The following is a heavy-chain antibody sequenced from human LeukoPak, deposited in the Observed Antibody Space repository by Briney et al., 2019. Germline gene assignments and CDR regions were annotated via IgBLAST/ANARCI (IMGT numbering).Heavy chain of an antibody. Sequence: SVKVSCKASGGTFSSYAISWVRQAPGQGLEWMGRIIPILGIANYAQKFQGRVTITADKSTSTAYMELSSLRSEDTAVYYCARGCSGGSCYLIDYWGQGTLITVSS. CDR3: ARGCSGGSCYLIDY. CDR1: GGTFSSYA. D-gene: IGHD2-15*01. J-gene: IGHJ4*02. V-gene: IGHV1-69*04. CDR2: IIPILGIA.